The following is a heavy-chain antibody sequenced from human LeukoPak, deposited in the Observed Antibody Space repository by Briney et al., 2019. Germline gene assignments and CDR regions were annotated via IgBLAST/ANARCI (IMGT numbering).Heavy chain of an antibody. J-gene: IGHJ4*02. CDR1: GYTFSTHG. D-gene: IGHD3-10*01. CDR2: VWYDGSLQ. V-gene: IGHV3-33*01. Sequence: TGGSLRLSCAASGYTFSTHGMHWVRQAPGKGLEWVAVVWYDGSLQYYTDSVKGRFTITRDNSRNTLYLQMNSLRAEDSAVYYCARYYGPWRALDWWGQGTLVTVSS. CDR3: ARYYGPWRALDW.